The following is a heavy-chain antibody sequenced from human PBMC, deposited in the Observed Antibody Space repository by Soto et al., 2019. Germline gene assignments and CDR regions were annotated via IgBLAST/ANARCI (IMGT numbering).Heavy chain of an antibody. J-gene: IGHJ6*01. CDR1: GGSISGGRYY. CDR3: TRDRGFGMDV. CDR2: IYDNGIT. V-gene: IGHV4-31*03. Sequence: QVPLQESGPGLVKPSQTLSLTCNVSGGSISGGRYYWNWIRQHPGKGLEWIGNIYDNGITYYNPSLKSRVIISEDTSKNQFSLRLSSVTAADTAVYYCTRDRGFGMDVWGQWTTVTVSS.